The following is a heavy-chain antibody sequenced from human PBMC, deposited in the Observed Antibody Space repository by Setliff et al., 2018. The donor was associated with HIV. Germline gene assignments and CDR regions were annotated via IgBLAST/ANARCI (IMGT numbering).Heavy chain of an antibody. CDR2: TTNKADSYNT. J-gene: IGHJ4*02. CDR3: VRGLGSEFDY. V-gene: IGHV3-72*01. CDR1: GFTFSDHY. D-gene: IGHD2-15*01. Sequence: GGSLRLSCAASGFTFSDHYMDWVRQAPGKGLEWVGRTTNKADSYNTNYAASVKGRFTIARDDSKKSLYLQMNSLKIEDTAVYYCVRGLGSEFDYCGQGTLVTVSS.